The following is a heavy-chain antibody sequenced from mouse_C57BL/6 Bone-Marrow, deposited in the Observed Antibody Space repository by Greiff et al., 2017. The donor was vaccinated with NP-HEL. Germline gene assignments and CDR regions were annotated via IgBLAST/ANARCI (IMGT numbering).Heavy chain of an antibody. V-gene: IGHV1-63*01. J-gene: IGHJ2*01. CDR3: AMGIYYYGSSLDY. Sequence: QVQLQQSGAELVRPGTSVKMSCKASGYTFTNYWIGWAKQRPGHGLEWIGDIYPGGGYTNYNEKFKGKATLTADKSSSTAYMQCSSLTSEDSAIYYCAMGIYYYGSSLDYWGQGTTLTVSS. CDR2: IYPGGGYT. CDR1: GYTFTNYW. D-gene: IGHD1-1*01.